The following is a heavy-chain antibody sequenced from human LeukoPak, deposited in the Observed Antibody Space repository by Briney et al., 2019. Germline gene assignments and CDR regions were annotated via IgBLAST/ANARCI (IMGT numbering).Heavy chain of an antibody. D-gene: IGHD3-3*01. J-gene: IGHJ6*03. CDR1: GDSVSSNSAA. CDR2: TYYRSKWYN. Sequence: SQTLSLTCAISGDSVSSNSAAWNWIRQSPSRVLEWLGRTYYRSKWYNDYAVSVKSRITINPDTSKNQFSLQLNSVTPEDTAVYYCARDYDFWSGWAIPGGYYYSYMDVWGKGTTVTVSS. V-gene: IGHV6-1*01. CDR3: ARDYDFWSGWAIPGGYYYSYMDV.